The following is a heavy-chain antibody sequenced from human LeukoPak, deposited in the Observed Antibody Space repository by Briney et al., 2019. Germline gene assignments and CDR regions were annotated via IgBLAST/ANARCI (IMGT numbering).Heavy chain of an antibody. CDR3: AKDRGREITFGGVIVYYFDY. CDR2: LSYDGSNR. J-gene: IGHJ4*02. V-gene: IGHV3-30*18. D-gene: IGHD3-16*02. CDR1: GCTFSSYG. Sequence: GGSLRLCCAASGCTFSSYGMHWGRKAPGKGLERVAVLSYDGSNRYYADSVKERFTISRDNSKNTLYLQMNSLRAEDTAVYYCAKDRGREITFGGVIVYYFDYWGQGTLVTVSS.